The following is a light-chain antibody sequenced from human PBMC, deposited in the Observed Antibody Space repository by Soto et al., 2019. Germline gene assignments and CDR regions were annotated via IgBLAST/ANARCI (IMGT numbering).Light chain of an antibody. Sequence: QSVLTQPPSASETPGQRVSISCSGSGSNIGSNTVHWYQQLPGTAPKPLMYNNNQQPSGVPDRFSGSKSGTSASLAISGLQSEDEADYYCAAWDDSLSGYVFGTGTKVTVL. CDR1: GSNIGSNT. V-gene: IGLV1-44*01. CDR2: NNN. J-gene: IGLJ1*01. CDR3: AAWDDSLSGYV.